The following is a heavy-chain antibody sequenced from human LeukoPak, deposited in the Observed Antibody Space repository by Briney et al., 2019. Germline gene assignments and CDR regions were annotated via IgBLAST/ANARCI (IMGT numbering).Heavy chain of an antibody. CDR2: INTNTGNP. J-gene: IGHJ5*02. CDR3: ARGEIVVVVTSDNWFDP. CDR1: GYTFTSYA. Sequence: ASVKVSCKASGYTFTSYAMNWVRQAPAQGLEWMGWINTNTGNPTYAQGFTGRYVFSLDTSVSTAYLQISSLKAEDTAVYYCARGEIVVVVTSDNWFDPWGQGTLVTVSS. V-gene: IGHV7-4-1*02. D-gene: IGHD2-15*01.